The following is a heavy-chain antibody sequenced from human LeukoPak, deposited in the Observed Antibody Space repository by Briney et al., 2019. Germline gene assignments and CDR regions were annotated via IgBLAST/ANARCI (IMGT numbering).Heavy chain of an antibody. CDR2: IYSGGNT. J-gene: IGHJ4*02. CDR1: GFTVSSNY. D-gene: IGHD3-22*01. Sequence: GGSLRLSCAASGFTVSSNYMTWVRQAPGKGLEWVSLIYSGGNTYYADSVRGRFTISRDNSKNTLYLQMNSLRAEDTAVYYCAKSLLSTMIVVVTDYWGQGTLVTVSS. V-gene: IGHV3-53*05. CDR3: AKSLLSTMIVVVTDY.